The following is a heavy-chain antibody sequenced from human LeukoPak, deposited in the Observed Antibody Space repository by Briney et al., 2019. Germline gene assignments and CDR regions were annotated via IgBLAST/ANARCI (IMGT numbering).Heavy chain of an antibody. CDR2: IGSSSSYI. CDR1: GFTFSSYS. Sequence: GGSLRLSCAASGFTFSSYSMNWVRQAPGKRLEWVSSIGSSSSYIYYADSVKGRFTISRDNAKNSLYLQMNSLRAEDTAVYYCARVGRRDYWGQGTLVTVSS. D-gene: IGHD1-26*01. V-gene: IGHV3-21*01. CDR3: ARVGRRDY. J-gene: IGHJ4*02.